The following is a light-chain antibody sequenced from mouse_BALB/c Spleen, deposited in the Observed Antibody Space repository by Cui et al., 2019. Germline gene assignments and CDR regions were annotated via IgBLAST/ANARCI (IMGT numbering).Light chain of an antibody. Sequence: QVVLTQSPALMSASPGEKVTMTCNASSSVSYMYWYKQKPRSSPKPWIYLTSNLASGVPARFSGSGSGTSYSLTISSMEAEDAATYYCQQWSSNPRTFCRCTKLEIK. CDR2: LTS. CDR3: QQWSSNPRT. V-gene: IGKV4-68*01. CDR1: SSVSY. J-gene: IGKJ1*01.